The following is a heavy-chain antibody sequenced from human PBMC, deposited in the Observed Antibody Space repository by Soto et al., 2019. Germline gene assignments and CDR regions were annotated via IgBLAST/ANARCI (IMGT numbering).Heavy chain of an antibody. Sequence: GGSLRLSCAASGFTFSSYAMSWVRQAPGKGLEWVSAISGSGGSTYYADSVKGRFTISRDNSKNTLYLQMNSLRAEDTAVYYCATSPYGVEGTDYWGQGTLVTVSS. J-gene: IGHJ4*02. CDR1: GFTFSSYA. CDR2: ISGSGGST. V-gene: IGHV3-23*01. CDR3: ATSPYGVEGTDY. D-gene: IGHD1-1*01.